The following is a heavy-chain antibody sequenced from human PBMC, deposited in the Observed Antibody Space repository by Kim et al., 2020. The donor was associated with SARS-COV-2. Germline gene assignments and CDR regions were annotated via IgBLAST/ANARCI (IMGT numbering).Heavy chain of an antibody. V-gene: IGHV4-4*07. D-gene: IGHD3-3*01. CDR3: ARDFWVVYYYYGMDV. J-gene: IGHJ6*02. Sequence: PSLTSRVTMSVDTSKNQFSLKLSSVTAADTAVYYCARDFWVVYYYYGMDVWGQGTTVTVSS.